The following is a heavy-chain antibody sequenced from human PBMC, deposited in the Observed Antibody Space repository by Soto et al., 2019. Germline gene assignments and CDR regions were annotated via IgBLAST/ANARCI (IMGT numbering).Heavy chain of an antibody. D-gene: IGHD2-15*01. CDR3: ARDPGESIVVVAATPFYY. Sequence: SETLSLTCTVSGGSISSGGYYWSWIRQHPGKGLEWIGYIYYSGSTYYNPSLKSRVTISVDTSKNQFSLKLSSVTAADTAVYYCARDPGESIVVVAATPFYYWGQGTLVTVSS. J-gene: IGHJ4*02. CDR2: IYYSGST. CDR1: GGSISSGGYY. V-gene: IGHV4-31*02.